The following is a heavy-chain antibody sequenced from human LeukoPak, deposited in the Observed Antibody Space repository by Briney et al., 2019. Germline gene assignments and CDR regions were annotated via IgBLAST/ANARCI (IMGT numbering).Heavy chain of an antibody. CDR2: MNPNSGNT. CDR3: ARELEALDAFDI. V-gene: IGHV1-8*03. Sequence: ASVKVSCKASGYTFTSYDINWVRQATGQGLEWMGWMNPNSGNTGYAQKFQGRVTITRNTSISTAYMELSSLRSEDTAVYYCARELEALDAFDIWGQGTMVTVSS. CDR1: GYTFTSYD. J-gene: IGHJ3*02. D-gene: IGHD1-1*01.